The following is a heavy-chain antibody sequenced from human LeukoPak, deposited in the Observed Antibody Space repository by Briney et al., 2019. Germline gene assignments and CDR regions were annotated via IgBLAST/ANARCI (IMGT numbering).Heavy chain of an antibody. D-gene: IGHD3-3*01. CDR1: GGSFSGYY. J-gene: IGHJ4*02. CDR2: INHSGST. V-gene: IGHV4-34*01. CDR3: ARGRSVFWSGPHYFDY. Sequence: SETLSLTCAVYGGSFSGYYWSWIRQPPGKGLEWIGEINHSGSTNYNPSLKSRVTISVDTSKNQFSLKLSSVTAADTAVYHCARGRSVFWSGPHYFDYWGQGTLVTVSS.